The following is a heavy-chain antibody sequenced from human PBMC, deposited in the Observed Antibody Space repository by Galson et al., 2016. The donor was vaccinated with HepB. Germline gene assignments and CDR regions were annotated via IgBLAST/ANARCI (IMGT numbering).Heavy chain of an antibody. V-gene: IGHV1-46*01. CDR1: AYTFSNYY. J-gene: IGHJ6*02. D-gene: IGHD2-15*01. CDR2: ISPRGDAT. CDR3: AREPHGRTGYSYYYYGLDL. Sequence: SVKVSCKAPAYTFSNYYIHWVRQAPGQGLEWMGLISPRGDATTYAQNFQGRVTMTRDTSTSSIHMELSSLRSEDTAVYYCAREPHGRTGYSYYYYGLDLWGQGTTVTVSS.